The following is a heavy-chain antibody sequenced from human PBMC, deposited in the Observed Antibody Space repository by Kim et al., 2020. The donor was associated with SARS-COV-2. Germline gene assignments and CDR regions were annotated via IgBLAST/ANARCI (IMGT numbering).Heavy chain of an antibody. CDR3: ARDSIFGVVNWFDP. Sequence: ASVKVSCKASGYTFTGYYMHWVRQAPGQGLEWMGRINPNSGGTNYAQKFQGRVTMTRDTSISTAYMELSRLRSDDTAVYYCARDSIFGVVNWFDPWGQGTLVTVSS. D-gene: IGHD3-3*01. CDR2: INPNSGGT. J-gene: IGHJ5*02. CDR1: GYTFTGYY. V-gene: IGHV1-2*06.